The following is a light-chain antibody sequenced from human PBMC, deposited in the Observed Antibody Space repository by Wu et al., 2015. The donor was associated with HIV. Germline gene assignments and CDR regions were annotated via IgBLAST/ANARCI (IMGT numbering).Light chain of an antibody. CDR3: HQYHNWPRT. CDR1: QTISNIY. J-gene: IGKJ1*01. Sequence: IVLTQSPGTLSLSPGERATLSCRASQTISNIYLAWYQQRPGQPPRLLIYGASSRATGIPGRFSGSGSGTEFTLTISSLQSEDFVVYYCHQYHNWPRTFGQGTKVEIK. CDR2: GAS. V-gene: IGKV3-20*01.